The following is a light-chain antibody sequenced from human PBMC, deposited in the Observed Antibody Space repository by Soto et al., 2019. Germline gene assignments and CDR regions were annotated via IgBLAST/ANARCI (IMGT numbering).Light chain of an antibody. J-gene: IGLJ3*02. CDR1: SSDVGSYNL. CDR2: EVI. CDR3: SSYADIRSIV. Sequence: QSALTQPASVSGSPGQSSTISCTGSSSDVGSYNLVSWYQQHPGKAPQLMIYEVIKRPSGVSNRFSGAKSGDTASLTITGLQADDEADYYCSSYADIRSIVFGGGTKLTVL. V-gene: IGLV2-23*02.